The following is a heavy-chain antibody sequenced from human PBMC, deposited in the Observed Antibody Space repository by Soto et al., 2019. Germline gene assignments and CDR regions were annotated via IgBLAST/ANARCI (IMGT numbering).Heavy chain of an antibody. J-gene: IGHJ5*02. V-gene: IGHV3-23*01. D-gene: IGHD5-18*01. CDR2: ISGSGGST. CDR1: GFTFSSYA. Sequence: EVQLLESGGGLVQPGGSLRLSCAASGFTFSSYAMSWVRQAPGKGLEWVSAISGSGGSTYYADSVKGRFTISRDNSKNTLYLQMNSLRAEDTAVYYCAKDRGDNGYSYGLGVNWFDPWGQGTLVTVSS. CDR3: AKDRGDNGYSYGLGVNWFDP.